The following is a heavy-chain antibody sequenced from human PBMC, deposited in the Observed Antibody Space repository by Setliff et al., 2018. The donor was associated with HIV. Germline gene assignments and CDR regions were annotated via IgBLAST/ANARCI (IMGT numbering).Heavy chain of an antibody. CDR2: IYTSGST. V-gene: IGHV4-61*09. D-gene: IGHD2-15*01. CDR3: ARVGGDSGGFYYYMDV. J-gene: IGHJ6*03. CDR1: GGSISSGSYY. Sequence: SETLSLTCTVSGGSISSGSYYWSWIRQPAGRGLEWIGHIYTSGSTNYNPSHKSRLTISVDTSKNQFSLKLSSVTAADTAVYYCARVGGDSGGFYYYMDVWGKGTTVTVSS.